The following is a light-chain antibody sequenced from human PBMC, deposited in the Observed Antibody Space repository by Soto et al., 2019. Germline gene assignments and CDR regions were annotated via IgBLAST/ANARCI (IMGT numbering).Light chain of an antibody. V-gene: IGKV1-5*03. CDR1: QSISSW. Sequence: DIQMTQSPSTLSASVGGRVTITCRASQSISSWLAWYQQKPGKAPKLLIYKASSLESGVPSRFSGSGSGTEFTLTISSLQPDDFATYYCQQYNSYSPLAFGQGTKVDIK. CDR3: QQYNSYSPLA. CDR2: KAS. J-gene: IGKJ1*01.